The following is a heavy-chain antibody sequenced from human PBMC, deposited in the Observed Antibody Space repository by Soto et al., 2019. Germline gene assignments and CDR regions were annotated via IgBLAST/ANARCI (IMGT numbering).Heavy chain of an antibody. J-gene: IGHJ6*02. D-gene: IGHD4-17*01. CDR1: GGSISSGDYY. Sequence: QVQLQESGPGLVKPSQTLSLTCTVSGGSISSGDYYWSWIRHPPGKGLEWIGYFYYSGSTYYNPSLKSRVTISVDTSKNQFSLKLSSVTAADTAVYYCARAGDYGDYYYYGMDVWGQGTTVTVSS. CDR3: ARAGDYGDYYYYGMDV. CDR2: FYYSGST. V-gene: IGHV4-30-4*01.